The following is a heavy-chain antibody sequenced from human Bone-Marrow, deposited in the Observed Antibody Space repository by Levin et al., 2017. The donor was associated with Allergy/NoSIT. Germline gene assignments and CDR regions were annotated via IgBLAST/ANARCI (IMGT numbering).Heavy chain of an antibody. CDR1: GFDFKNNS. J-gene: IGHJ4*02. CDR3: ATTRFTVTNNPFDY. Sequence: GGSLRLSCAASGFDFKNNSMNWVRLAPGRGLEWVSSISSSDTYVYYADSVRGRFTISRDNAKNSVFLQMNSLRAEDTAVYFCATTRFTVTNNPFDYWGQGTLVTVSS. CDR2: ISSSDTYV. V-gene: IGHV3-21*06. D-gene: IGHD4-17*01.